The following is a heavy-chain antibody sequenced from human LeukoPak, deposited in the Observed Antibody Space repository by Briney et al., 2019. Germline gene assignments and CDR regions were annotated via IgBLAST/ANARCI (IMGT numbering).Heavy chain of an antibody. Sequence: SETLSLTCAVYGGSFSGYYWSWIRQPPGKGLEWIGEINHSGSTNYNPSLKSRVSISVDSSKNQFSLKVSSVTAADTAVYYCARGSDTAAGLYWGQGTLVSVSS. CDR1: GGSFSGYY. J-gene: IGHJ4*02. CDR3: ARGSDTAAGLY. CDR2: INHSGST. D-gene: IGHD6-13*01. V-gene: IGHV4-34*01.